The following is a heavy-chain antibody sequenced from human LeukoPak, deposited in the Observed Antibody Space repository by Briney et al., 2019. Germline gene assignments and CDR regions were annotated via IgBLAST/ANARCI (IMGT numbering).Heavy chain of an antibody. D-gene: IGHD3-16*01. CDR3: ARGIMITFGGVTQFDY. J-gene: IGHJ4*02. Sequence: ASVKVSCKASGYTFTSYGISWVRQAPGQGLEWMGWISAYNGNTNYAQKLQGRVTMTTDTSTSTAYMELRSLRSDDTAVYYCARGIMITFGGVTQFDYWGQGTLVTVSS. CDR2: ISAYNGNT. V-gene: IGHV1-18*01. CDR1: GYTFTSYG.